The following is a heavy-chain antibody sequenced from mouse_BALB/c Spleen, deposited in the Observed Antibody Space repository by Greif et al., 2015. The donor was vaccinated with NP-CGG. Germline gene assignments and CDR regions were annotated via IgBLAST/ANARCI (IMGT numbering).Heavy chain of an antibody. CDR2: ISDGGSYT. Sequence: EVMLVESGGGLVKPGGSLKLSCAASGFTFSDYYMYWVRQTPEKRLEWVATISDGGSYTYYPDSVKGRFTISRDNAKNNLYLQMSSLKSEDTAMYYCARDGAFDYWGQGTTLTVSS. CDR1: GFTFSDYY. J-gene: IGHJ2*01. V-gene: IGHV5-4*02. CDR3: ARDGAFDY.